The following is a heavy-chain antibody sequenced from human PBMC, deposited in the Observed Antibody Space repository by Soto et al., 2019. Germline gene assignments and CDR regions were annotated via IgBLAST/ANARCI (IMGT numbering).Heavy chain of an antibody. CDR3: ARVKAIAAAGSLWVHYYYGMDV. CDR2: IYYSGST. J-gene: IGHJ6*02. Sequence: KPSETLSLTCTVSGGSISSYYWSWIRQPPGKGLEWIGYIYYSGSTNYNPSLKSRVTISVDTSKNQFSLKLSSVTAADTAVYYCARVKAIAAAGSLWVHYYYGMDVWGQGTTVTVYS. D-gene: IGHD6-13*01. CDR1: GGSISSYY. V-gene: IGHV4-59*01.